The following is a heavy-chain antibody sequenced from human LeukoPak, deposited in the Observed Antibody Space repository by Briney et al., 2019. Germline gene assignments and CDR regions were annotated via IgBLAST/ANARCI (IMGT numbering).Heavy chain of an antibody. J-gene: IGHJ4*02. V-gene: IGHV3-33*08. CDR2: IWYDGTKK. CDR1: GFSFSDYY. CDR3: ARDRAVRYFDY. Sequence: PGGSLRLSCAASGFSFSDYYMIWIRQAPGKGLEWVAVIWYDGTKKYYADSVKGRLTISRDNSKNTLYLEMNSLRAEDTAVYYCARDRAVRYFDYWGQGTLVTVSS. D-gene: IGHD3-16*02.